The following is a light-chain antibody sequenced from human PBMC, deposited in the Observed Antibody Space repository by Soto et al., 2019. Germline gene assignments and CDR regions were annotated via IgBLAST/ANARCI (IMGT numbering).Light chain of an antibody. CDR3: QSYDSSLSGYV. V-gene: IGLV1-40*01. J-gene: IGLJ1*01. Sequence: QSALTQPPSVSGAPGQRVTISCTGSSSDIGAGYDVHWYQQLPGTAPKLLIFGNTNRPSGVPDRFSGPKSGTSASLAITGLQADDEADYYCQSYDSSLSGYVFGTGTKLTVL. CDR1: SSDIGAGYD. CDR2: GNT.